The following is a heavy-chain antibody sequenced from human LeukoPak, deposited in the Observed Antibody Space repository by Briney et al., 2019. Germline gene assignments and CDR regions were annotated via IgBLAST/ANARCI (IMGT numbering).Heavy chain of an antibody. Sequence: SETLSLTCAVYDGSFSGYYWSWSRQPAGKGLEWIAYINYSGSTNYNPSLESRVTMSIGTSKNQFSLKLSSVTAADTAVYYCARIWIQLGAFDIWGQGTMVTVSS. J-gene: IGHJ3*02. CDR2: INYSGST. CDR3: ARIWIQLGAFDI. V-gene: IGHV4-59*01. CDR1: DGSFSGYY. D-gene: IGHD5-18*01.